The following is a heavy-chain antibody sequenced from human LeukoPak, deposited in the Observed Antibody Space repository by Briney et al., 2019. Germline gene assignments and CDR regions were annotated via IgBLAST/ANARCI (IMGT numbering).Heavy chain of an antibody. CDR1: GFIFSSYA. D-gene: IGHD4-11*01. CDR2: ISGSGGST. Sequence: QTGGSLRLSCAASGFIFSSYAMSWVRQAPGKGLEWVSAISGSGGSTYYADSVKGRFTISRDNSKNTLYLQMNSLRAEDTAVYYCAKPLPPETVTRQYYFDYWGQGTLVTVSS. V-gene: IGHV3-23*01. CDR3: AKPLPPETVTRQYYFDY. J-gene: IGHJ4*02.